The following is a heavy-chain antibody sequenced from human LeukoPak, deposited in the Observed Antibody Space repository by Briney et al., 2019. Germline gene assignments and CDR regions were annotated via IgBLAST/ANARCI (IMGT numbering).Heavy chain of an antibody. V-gene: IGHV1-2*02. D-gene: IGHD6-13*01. CDR2: INPNSGGT. CDR3: AKNLRVAATGSFVAFDI. J-gene: IGHJ3*02. Sequence: ASVKVSCKASGYTFTDYYIHWVRQAPGQGLEWMGWINPNSGGTNYAQKFQGKVTMTRDTSISTAYMELSRLTSDDTAVFYCAKNLRVAATGSFVAFDIWGQGAMVTVSS. CDR1: GYTFTDYY.